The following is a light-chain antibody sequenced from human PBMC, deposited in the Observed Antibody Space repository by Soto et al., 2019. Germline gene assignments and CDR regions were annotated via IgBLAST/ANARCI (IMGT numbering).Light chain of an antibody. V-gene: IGKV3-20*01. CDR3: SALT. CDR2: GAS. CDR1: QSVSSSY. J-gene: IGKJ4*01. Sequence: ENVLTQSPGTLSLSPGERATLSCRASQSVSSSYLAWYQQKPGQAPRLLIYGASSRATGIPDRFSGSGSGTDFTLTISRLEPEDFAVYYCSALTFGGGTKVEIK.